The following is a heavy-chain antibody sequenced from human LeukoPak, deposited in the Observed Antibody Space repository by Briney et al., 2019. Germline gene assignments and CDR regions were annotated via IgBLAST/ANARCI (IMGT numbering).Heavy chain of an antibody. CDR2: IYYGGST. V-gene: IGHV4-59*08. Sequence: SETLSLTCTVSGGSISSYYWSWIRQPPGKGLEWIGYIYYGGSTNYNPSLKSRVTISVDTSKNQFSLKLSSVTAADTAVYYCARRLRGGSSWYFDYWGQGTLVTVSS. D-gene: IGHD6-13*01. J-gene: IGHJ4*02. CDR3: ARRLRGGSSWYFDY. CDR1: GGSISSYY.